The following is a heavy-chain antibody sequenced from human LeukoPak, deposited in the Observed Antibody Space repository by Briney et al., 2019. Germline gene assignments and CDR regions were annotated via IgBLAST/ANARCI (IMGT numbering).Heavy chain of an antibody. J-gene: IGHJ6*02. V-gene: IGHV3-48*01. D-gene: IGHD6-13*01. CDR2: ITSSSSTI. Sequence: GGSLRLSCAASGFTFSSYNMNWVRQAPGKGLEWVSYITSSSSTIHYADSVKGRFTISRDNAKNSLYLQMNSLRAEDTAVYYCANAGRDSSSTISCGMDVWGQGTTVTVSS. CDR1: GFTFSSYN. CDR3: ANAGRDSSSTISCGMDV.